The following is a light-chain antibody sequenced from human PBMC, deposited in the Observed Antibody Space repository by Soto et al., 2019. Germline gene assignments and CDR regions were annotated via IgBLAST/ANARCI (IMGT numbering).Light chain of an antibody. J-gene: IGKJ1*01. CDR2: AAS. CDR1: QDVSSY. V-gene: IGKV1-9*01. CDR3: LCYITYPWT. Sequence: IQMTQSPSSLSAAVGDRVTITCRASQDVSSYLVWYQQKPGRAPELLIYAASTLQSGVPLRFSGSGSGTEFTLTISSLQPEDFATYYCLCYITYPWTFGQGTKVEIK.